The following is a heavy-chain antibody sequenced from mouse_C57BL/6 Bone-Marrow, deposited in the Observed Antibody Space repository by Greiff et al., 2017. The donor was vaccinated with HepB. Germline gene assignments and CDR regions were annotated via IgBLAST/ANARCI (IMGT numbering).Heavy chain of an antibody. J-gene: IGHJ3*01. D-gene: IGHD1-1*01. CDR1: GFTFSDYG. V-gene: IGHV5-17*01. Sequence: DVKLVESGGGLVKPGGSLKLSCAASGFTFSDYGMHWVRQAPEKGLEWVAYISSGSSTIYYADTVKGRFTISRDNAKNTLFLQMTSLRSEDTDMYYCANYYMGFAYWGQGTLVTVSA. CDR2: ISSGSSTI. CDR3: ANYYMGFAY.